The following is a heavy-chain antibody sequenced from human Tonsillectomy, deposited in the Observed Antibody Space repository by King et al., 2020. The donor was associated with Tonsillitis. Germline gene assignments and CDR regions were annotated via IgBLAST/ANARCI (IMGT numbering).Heavy chain of an antibody. J-gene: IGHJ4*02. Sequence: VQLVESGGGLVQPGGSLRLSCAASGFTFSSYWMSWVRQAPGKGLEWVANIKQDGSEKYYVDSVKGRFTISRDNAKNSLYLQMNSLRAEDTAVYYCARDPGIAVSGPTPYFDDWGQGTLVTVSS. CDR1: GFTFSSYW. D-gene: IGHD6-19*01. CDR2: IKQDGSEK. CDR3: ARDPGIAVSGPTPYFDD. V-gene: IGHV3-7*01.